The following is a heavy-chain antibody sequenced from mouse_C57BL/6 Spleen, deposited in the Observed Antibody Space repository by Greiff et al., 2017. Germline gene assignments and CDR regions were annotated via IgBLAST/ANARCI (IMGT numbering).Heavy chain of an antibody. D-gene: IGHD3-3*01. J-gene: IGHJ4*01. CDR3: ARGDGRGDYYARDY. V-gene: IGHV5-17*01. CDR2: ISSGSSTI. CDR1: GFTFSDYG. Sequence: EVQLVESGGGLVKPGGSLKLSCAASGFTFSDYGMHWVRQAPEKGLEWVAYISSGSSTIYYADTVKGRFTISRDNAKNTLFLQMTSLRSEDTAMDYCARGDGRGDYYARDYWGQGTSVTVSS.